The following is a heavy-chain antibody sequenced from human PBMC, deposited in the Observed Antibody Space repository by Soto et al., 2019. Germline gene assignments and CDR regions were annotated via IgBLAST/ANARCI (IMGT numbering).Heavy chain of an antibody. Sequence: GSLRLSCAASGFTFSSYAMSWVRQAPGKGLEWASAISGSGGSTYYADSVKGRFTISRDNSKNTLYLQMNSLRAEDTAVYYCAKERASYGTFDYWGQGTLVTVSS. J-gene: IGHJ4*02. V-gene: IGHV3-23*01. CDR3: AKERASYGTFDY. CDR1: GFTFSSYA. D-gene: IGHD5-18*01. CDR2: ISGSGGST.